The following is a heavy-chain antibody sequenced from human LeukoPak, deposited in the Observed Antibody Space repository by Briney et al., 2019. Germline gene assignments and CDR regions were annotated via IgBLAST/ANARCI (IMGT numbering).Heavy chain of an antibody. CDR1: GFTFSNYA. CDR2: ISGSGGST. J-gene: IGHJ3*02. Sequence: GSLRLSCAASGFTFSNYAMSWVRQAPGKGLGWVSVISGSGGSTYYADSVKGRFTISRDNSKSTLYLQMNSLRAEDTAVYYCAKEGQLWLRAFDIWGQGTMVTVSS. V-gene: IGHV3-23*01. CDR3: AKEGQLWLRAFDI. D-gene: IGHD5-18*01.